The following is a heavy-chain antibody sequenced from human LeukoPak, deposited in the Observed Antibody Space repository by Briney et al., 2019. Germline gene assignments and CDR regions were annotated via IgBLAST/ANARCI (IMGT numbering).Heavy chain of an antibody. CDR2: ISGSGSST. V-gene: IGHV3-23*01. J-gene: IGHJ4*02. Sequence: GGSLRLSCAASGFTFSSYAMSWVRQAPGKGLEWVSVISGSGSSTYYADSVQGRFTISRDNSKNTLYLQMNSLRAEDTAVYYVANRGIDKGGYSGYFDYWAREPWSPSPQ. CDR1: GFTFSSYA. D-gene: IGHD3-22*01. CDR3: ANRGIDKGGYSGYFDY.